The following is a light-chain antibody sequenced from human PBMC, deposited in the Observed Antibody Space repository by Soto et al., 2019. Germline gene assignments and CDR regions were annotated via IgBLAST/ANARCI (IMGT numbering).Light chain of an antibody. J-gene: IGLJ1*01. Sequence: QSVLTQPPSASGSLGQSVTISCSGSDISLYNYVSWYQQVPGKAPKLLIFEVLKRPSGVPDRFSGSKSGSTAFLTVSGLQGEDEATYYCSSYAGRNTDVFGTGTKVTVL. CDR2: EVL. CDR1: SDISLYNY. V-gene: IGLV2-8*01. CDR3: SSYAGRNTDV.